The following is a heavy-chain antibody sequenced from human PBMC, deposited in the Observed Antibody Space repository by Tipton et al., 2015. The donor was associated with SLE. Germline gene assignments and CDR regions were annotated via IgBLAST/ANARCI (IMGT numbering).Heavy chain of an antibody. Sequence: LRLSCAVYGGSFSAYYWSWIRQPPGKGLEWIGYIYYSGSTYYNPSLKSRVTISVDTSKNQFSLKLSSVTAADTAVYYCARVVPAAASRYYYYYMDVWGKGTTVTVSS. CDR2: IYYSGST. CDR3: ARVVPAAASRYYYYYMDV. V-gene: IGHV4-30-4*01. J-gene: IGHJ6*03. D-gene: IGHD6-13*01. CDR1: GGSFSAYY.